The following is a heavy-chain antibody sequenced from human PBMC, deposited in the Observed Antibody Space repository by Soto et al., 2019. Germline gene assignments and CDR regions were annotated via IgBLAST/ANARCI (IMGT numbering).Heavy chain of an antibody. CDR2: IKQDGSDK. CDR1: GFTFSSFW. Sequence: EVQLVESGGGLVQPGGSLRLSCAASGFTFSSFWMSWVRQAPGKGLEWVANIKQDGSDKYYVDSVKGLFTIYSDNAKNSLYLQMSSLRAEDTAVYFCARVVGIVVVPATVGFDPWGQGTLVTVAS. J-gene: IGHJ5*02. CDR3: ARVVGIVVVPATVGFDP. D-gene: IGHD2-2*01. V-gene: IGHV3-7*03.